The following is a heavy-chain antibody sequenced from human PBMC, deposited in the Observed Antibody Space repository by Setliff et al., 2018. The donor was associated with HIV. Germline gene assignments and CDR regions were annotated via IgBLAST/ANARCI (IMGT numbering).Heavy chain of an antibody. J-gene: IGHJ4*02. Sequence: PGGSLRLSCAASGFTFSNSWMHWVRQAPGKGLVWVSRINTDGSSATYAASVEGRFTISRDNAKNSLYLQMNSLRAEDTAVYYCANMQWASNAWYSFDYWGQGALVTVSS. CDR1: GFTFSNSW. D-gene: IGHD6-19*01. CDR2: INTDGSSA. CDR3: ANMQWASNAWYSFDY. V-gene: IGHV3-74*03.